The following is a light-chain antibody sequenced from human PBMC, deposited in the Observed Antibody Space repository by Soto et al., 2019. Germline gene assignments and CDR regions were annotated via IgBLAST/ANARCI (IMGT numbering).Light chain of an antibody. CDR3: SSYAGINNLGV. Sequence: QSALTQPPSASGSPGQSVTISCTGTSSDVGNYNYVSWYQQYPGKAPKLMIYEVSKRPSGVPDRFSGSKSGNTASLTVSGLQAEDEADYYCSSYAGINNLGVFGGGTKLTVL. CDR2: EVS. V-gene: IGLV2-8*01. CDR1: SSDVGNYNY. J-gene: IGLJ2*01.